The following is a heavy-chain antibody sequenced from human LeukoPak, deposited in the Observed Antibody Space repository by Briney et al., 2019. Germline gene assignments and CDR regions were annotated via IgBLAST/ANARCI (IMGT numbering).Heavy chain of an antibody. CDR3: ARVLRGSGSYYLNFDY. D-gene: IGHD3-10*01. J-gene: IGHJ4*02. CDR2: IYYSGST. Sequence: SETLSLTCTVSGGSISSYYWSWIRQPPGKGLEWIGYIYYSGSTNYNSSLKSRVTISVDTSKNQFSLKLSSVTAADTAVYYCARVLRGSGSYYLNFDYWGQGTLVTVSS. V-gene: IGHV4-59*01. CDR1: GGSISSYY.